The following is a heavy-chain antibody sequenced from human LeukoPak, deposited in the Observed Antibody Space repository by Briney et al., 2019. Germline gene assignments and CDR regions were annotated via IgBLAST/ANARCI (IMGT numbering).Heavy chain of an antibody. CDR1: GGSLSSYY. J-gene: IGHJ4*02. Sequence: SETLSLTCTVSGGSLSSYYWSWIRQPPGKGLEWIGYIYYSGSTNYNPSLKSRVTISVDTSKNQFSLKLSSVTAADTAVYYCASKIAVAGTWVFDYWGQGTRVTVSS. CDR3: ASKIAVAGTWVFDY. D-gene: IGHD6-19*01. V-gene: IGHV4-59*01. CDR2: IYYSGST.